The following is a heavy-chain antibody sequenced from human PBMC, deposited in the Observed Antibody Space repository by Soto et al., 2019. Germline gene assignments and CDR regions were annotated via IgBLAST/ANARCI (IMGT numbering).Heavy chain of an antibody. J-gene: IGHJ5*02. CDR3: ARIEEAETHTDNWFDT. CDR1: GYTFTGYY. V-gene: IGHV1-2*02. D-gene: IGHD6-13*01. Sequence: ASVKVSCKASGYTFTGYYMHWVRQAPGQGLEWMGWINPNSGGTNYAQKFQGRVTMTRDTSISTAYMELSRLRSDETAVYYCARIEEAETHTDNWFDTWGQGTLVTVSS. CDR2: INPNSGGT.